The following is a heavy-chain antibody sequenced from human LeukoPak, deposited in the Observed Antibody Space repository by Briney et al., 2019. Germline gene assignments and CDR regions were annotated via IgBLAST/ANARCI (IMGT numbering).Heavy chain of an antibody. CDR1: GGSISSSSYY. J-gene: IGHJ6*02. V-gene: IGHV4-39*01. CDR3: RRQVCVVVPDPPGYYYAMDV. CDR2: INHSGSA. D-gene: IGHD2-15*01. Sequence: SSETLSLTCTVSGGSISSSSYYWGWIRQPPGKGLEWIGEINHSGSANYNPSLKSRVTISVDTSKNQLSLKLSSVTAADSALYSRRRQVCVVVPDPPGYYYAMDVWGQGTTVTVSS.